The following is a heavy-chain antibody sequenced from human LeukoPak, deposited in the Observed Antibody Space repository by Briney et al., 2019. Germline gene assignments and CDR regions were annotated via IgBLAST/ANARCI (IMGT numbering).Heavy chain of an antibody. CDR2: IMPLFGTA. D-gene: IGHD4-17*01. Sequence: SSVKVSCKTSGGTFNNSAISWVRQAPGQGLEWLGGIMPLFGTAGYAQKFQGRVTITKDESTRIVYLELTSLTSDDTAVYYCARDVHGDYGSGWFDPWGQGTLVSVSS. V-gene: IGHV1-69*05. CDR1: GGTFNNSA. J-gene: IGHJ5*02. CDR3: ARDVHGDYGSGWFDP.